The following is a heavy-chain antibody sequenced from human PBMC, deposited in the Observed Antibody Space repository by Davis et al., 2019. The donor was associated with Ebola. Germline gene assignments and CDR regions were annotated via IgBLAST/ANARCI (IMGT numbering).Heavy chain of an antibody. J-gene: IGHJ4*02. Sequence: ASVKVSCKASGYTFTSYGITWVRQAPGQGLEWMGWINPHNGNTNYAQNVQGRVTMTTDTSTSTAYMEVGSLRSEDTAVYYCAREDYYDSGFDYWGQGTLVTVSS. CDR3: AREDYYDSGFDY. CDR1: GYTFTSYG. D-gene: IGHD3-22*01. CDR2: INPHNGNT. V-gene: IGHV1-18*04.